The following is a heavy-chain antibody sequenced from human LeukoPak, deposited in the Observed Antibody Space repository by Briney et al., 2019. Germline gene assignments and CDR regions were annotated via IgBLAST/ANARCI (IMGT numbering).Heavy chain of an antibody. Sequence: GGSLRLSCAASGFTVSSNYMSWVRQAPGKGLEWVSAISGSGGSTYYADSVKGRFTVSRDDSKNTLYLQMNSLRAEVTAVYYCAAGWYFDFWGQGALVTVSS. CDR1: GFTVSSNY. J-gene: IGHJ4*02. V-gene: IGHV3-23*01. CDR2: ISGSGGST. D-gene: IGHD2-15*01. CDR3: AAGWYFDF.